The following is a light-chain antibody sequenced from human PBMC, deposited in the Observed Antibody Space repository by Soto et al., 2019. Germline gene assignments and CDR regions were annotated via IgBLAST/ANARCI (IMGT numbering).Light chain of an antibody. CDR3: QSYDSSLSGYVL. V-gene: IGLV1-40*01. CDR1: SSNIGAGYD. J-gene: IGLJ2*01. CDR2: VNS. Sequence: QSVLTQPPSVSGAQGQRVTISCTGSSSNIGAGYDVHWYQQLPGTAPKLLIYVNSNRPSGVPDRFSGSKSGTSASLAITGLQDEDEAVYYCQSYDSSLSGYVLFGGGTKLTVL.